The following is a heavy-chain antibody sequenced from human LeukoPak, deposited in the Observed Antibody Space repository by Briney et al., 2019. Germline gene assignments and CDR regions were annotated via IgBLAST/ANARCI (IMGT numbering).Heavy chain of an antibody. Sequence: SETLSLTCTVSGGSISSGGYYWSWIRQHPGKGLEWIGYIYYSGSTYYNPSLKSRVTISVDTSKNQFSLKLSSVTAADTAVYYCARHGHYYGSGSFAWGQGTLVTVSS. J-gene: IGHJ5*02. CDR2: IYYSGST. CDR1: GGSISSGGYY. D-gene: IGHD3-10*01. CDR3: ARHGHYYGSGSFA. V-gene: IGHV4-31*03.